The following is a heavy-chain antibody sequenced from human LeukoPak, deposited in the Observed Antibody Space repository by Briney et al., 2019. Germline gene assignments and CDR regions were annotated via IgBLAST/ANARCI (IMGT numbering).Heavy chain of an antibody. Sequence: SETLSLTRAVYGGSFSGYYWSWIRQPPGKGLEWIGEINHSGSTNYNPSLKSRVTISVDTSKNQFSLKLSSVTAADTAVYYCARGGYSGSYFLDWGQGTLVTVSS. CDR3: ARGGYSGSYFLD. CDR1: GGSFSGYY. D-gene: IGHD1-26*01. J-gene: IGHJ4*02. V-gene: IGHV4-34*01. CDR2: INHSGST.